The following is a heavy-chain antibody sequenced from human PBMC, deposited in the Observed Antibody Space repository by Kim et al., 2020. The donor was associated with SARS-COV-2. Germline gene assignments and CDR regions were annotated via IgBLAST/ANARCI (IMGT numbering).Heavy chain of an antibody. CDR1: GFPFHDHA. Sequence: SLTPPCVASGFPFHDHAMHPPPQPPFPFLEWVSAIFWDRGGAGYADSVRGRFTISRDHSSNSVYLQMNSLRTEDTALYYCVKDILPGGADVWGQGTTVTVSS. CDR3: VKDILPGGADV. J-gene: IGHJ6*02. D-gene: IGHD4-17*01. CDR2: IFWDRGGA. V-gene: IGHV3-9*01.